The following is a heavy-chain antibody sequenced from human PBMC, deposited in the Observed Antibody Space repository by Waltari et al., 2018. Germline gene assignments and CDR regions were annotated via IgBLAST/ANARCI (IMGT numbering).Heavy chain of an antibody. CDR3: AKRYGSGSFDY. Sequence: EVQLLVSGGALVQPGGSLSLSCAAFGLNFRSFAMNWVRQAPGKGLEWVSDISGSGGSTNYAESVKGRFTISRDNSKNMLYLQMSSLRDEDTALYYCAKRYGSGSFDYWGQGTLVTVSS. D-gene: IGHD3-10*01. V-gene: IGHV3-23*01. CDR1: GLNFRSFA. J-gene: IGHJ4*02. CDR2: ISGSGGST.